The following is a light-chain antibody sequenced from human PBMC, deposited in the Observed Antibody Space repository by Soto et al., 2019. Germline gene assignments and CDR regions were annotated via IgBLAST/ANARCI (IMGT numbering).Light chain of an antibody. V-gene: IGKV1-5*03. CDR2: KAS. J-gene: IGKJ1*01. CDR1: QSISSW. CDR3: QQQWT. Sequence: DIQMTQSPSTLSASVGDRVTITCRASQSISSWLAWYQQKPGKAPKLLIYKASSLQSGVPSRFSGSGSGTEFTLTISSLQPVDFATYYCQQQWTFGQGTKVEIK.